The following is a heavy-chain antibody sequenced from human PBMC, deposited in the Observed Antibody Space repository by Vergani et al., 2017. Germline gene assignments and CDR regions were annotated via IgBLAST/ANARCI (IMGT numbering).Heavy chain of an antibody. D-gene: IGHD6-13*01. CDR1: GFTFDDYA. CDR2: ISWNSGSI. V-gene: IGHV3-9*01. Sequence: EVQLVESGGGLVQPGRTLRLSCAASGFTFDDYAMHWVRQAPGKGLEWVSGISWNSGSIDYADSVKGRFTISRDNAKNSLYLQMNSLRAEDTAVYYCARGKQLTHDAFDIWGQGTMVTISS. CDR3: ARGKQLTHDAFDI. J-gene: IGHJ3*02.